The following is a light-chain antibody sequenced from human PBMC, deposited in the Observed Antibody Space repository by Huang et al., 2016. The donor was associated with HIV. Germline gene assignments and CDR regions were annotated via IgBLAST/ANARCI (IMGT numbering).Light chain of an antibody. Sequence: DIQMTQSPSSLSASVGDRVTITCQASQDISNYVNWYQQKPGKAPKLLIYGASNLETGVPSRFSGSGSGTDFTFTISSLQPEDIATYYCQQCESLPPTFGQGTRLDIK. CDR3: QQCESLPPT. CDR2: GAS. J-gene: IGKJ5*01. V-gene: IGKV1-33*01. CDR1: QDISNY.